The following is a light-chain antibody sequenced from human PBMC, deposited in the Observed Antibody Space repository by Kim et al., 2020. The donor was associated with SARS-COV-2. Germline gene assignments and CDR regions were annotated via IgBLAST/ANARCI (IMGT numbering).Light chain of an antibody. V-gene: IGKV3-20*01. CDR3: QQYYSSPPYT. Sequence: SPAKRATLSCLTSQTVCSNYFGLYQEKPGQAPTLLILGASSRATGIPDRFSCSGSGTDFPLPIHVLEPGSFAVFFFQQYYSSPPYTFGRDTTLE. J-gene: IGKJ2*01. CDR2: GAS. CDR1: QTVCSNY.